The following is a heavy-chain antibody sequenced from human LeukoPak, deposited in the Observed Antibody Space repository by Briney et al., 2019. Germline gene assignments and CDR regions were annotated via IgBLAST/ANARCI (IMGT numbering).Heavy chain of an antibody. CDR2: INPNSGGT. CDR1: GYTFTGYY. CDR3: ARGPLITGTTYLDY. D-gene: IGHD1-7*01. J-gene: IGHJ4*02. V-gene: IGHV1-2*02. Sequence: ASVKVSCKASGYTFTGYYMHWVRQAPGRGLEWMGWINPNSGGTNYAQKFQGRVTMTRDTSISTAYMELSRLRSDDTAVYYCARGPLITGTTYLDYWGQGTLVTVSS.